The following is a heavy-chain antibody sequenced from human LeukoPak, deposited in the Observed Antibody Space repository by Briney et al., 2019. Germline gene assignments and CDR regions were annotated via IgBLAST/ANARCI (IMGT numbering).Heavy chain of an antibody. Sequence: PSETLSLTCAVYGGSFSGYYWSWIRQPPGKGLEWIGEINHSGSTNYNPSLKSRVTISVDTSKNQFSLKLSSVTAADTAVYYCARGGGTIFGVVSPNYYYGMDVWGQGTTVTVSS. J-gene: IGHJ6*02. CDR2: INHSGST. CDR3: ARGGGTIFGVVSPNYYYGMDV. V-gene: IGHV4-34*01. D-gene: IGHD3-3*01. CDR1: GGSFSGYY.